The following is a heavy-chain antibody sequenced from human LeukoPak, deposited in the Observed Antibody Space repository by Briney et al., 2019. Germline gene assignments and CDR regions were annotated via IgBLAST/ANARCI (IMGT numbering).Heavy chain of an antibody. D-gene: IGHD3-16*02. Sequence: PGGSLRLSCAASGFTFSSYSMNWVRQAPGKGLEWVSSISSSSSYIYYADSAKGRFTISRDNAKNSLYLQMNSLRAEDTAVYYCAREDYDYVWGSYHPYYFDYWGQGTLVTVSS. V-gene: IGHV3-21*01. CDR1: GFTFSSYS. CDR3: AREDYDYVWGSYHPYYFDY. CDR2: ISSSSSYI. J-gene: IGHJ4*02.